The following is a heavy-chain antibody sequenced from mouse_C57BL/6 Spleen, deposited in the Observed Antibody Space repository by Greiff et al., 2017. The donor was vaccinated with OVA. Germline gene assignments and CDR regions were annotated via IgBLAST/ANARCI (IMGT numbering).Heavy chain of an antibody. J-gene: IGHJ1*03. CDR2: IYPGDGDT. Sequence: VQLQESGPELVKPGASVKISCKASGYAFSSSWMNWVKQRPGKGLEWIGRIYPGDGDTNYNGKFKGKATLTADKSSSTAYMHLSSLTSEDSAVYFCARDYYGSSYEYFDVWGTGTTVTVSS. CDR1: GYAFSSSW. CDR3: ARDYYGSSYEYFDV. D-gene: IGHD1-1*01. V-gene: IGHV1-82*01.